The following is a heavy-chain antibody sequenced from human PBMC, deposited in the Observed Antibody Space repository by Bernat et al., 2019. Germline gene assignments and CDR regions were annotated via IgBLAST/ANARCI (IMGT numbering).Heavy chain of an antibody. CDR2: IYYSGST. D-gene: IGHD1-26*01. Sequence: QLQLQESGPGLVKPSETLSLTCTVSGGSISSSSYYWGWIRQPPGKGLEWIGSIYYSGSTYYNPSLKSRVTISVDTSKNQFSLKLSSVTAADTAVYYCAGPSTGQPGDYYYYGMDVWGQGTTVTVSS. V-gene: IGHV4-39*01. CDR3: AGPSTGQPGDYYYYGMDV. CDR1: GGSISSSSYY. J-gene: IGHJ6*02.